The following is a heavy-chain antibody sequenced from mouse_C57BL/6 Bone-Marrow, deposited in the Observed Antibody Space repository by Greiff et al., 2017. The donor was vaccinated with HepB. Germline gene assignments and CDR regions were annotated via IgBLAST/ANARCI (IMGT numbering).Heavy chain of an antibody. CDR1: GYTFTSYW. CDR3: ARWSTTVVASFDY. D-gene: IGHD1-1*01. V-gene: IGHV1-53*01. Sequence: VQLQQSGTELVKPGASVKLSCKASGYTFTSYWMHWVKQRPGQGLEWIGNINPSNGGTNYNEKFKSKATLTVDKSSSTAYMQLSSLTSEDSAVYYCARWSTTVVASFDYWGQGTTLTVSS. J-gene: IGHJ2*01. CDR2: INPSNGGT.